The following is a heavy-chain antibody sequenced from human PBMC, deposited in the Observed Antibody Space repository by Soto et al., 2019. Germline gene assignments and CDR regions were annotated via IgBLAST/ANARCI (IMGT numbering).Heavy chain of an antibody. D-gene: IGHD2-21*02. V-gene: IGHV1-3*01. J-gene: IGHJ4*02. CDR2: INAGNGNT. Sequence: ASVKVSCKASGYTFTSYAMHWVRQAPGQRLEWMGWINAGNGNTKYSQKFQGRVTITRDTSASTAYMELSSLRSEDTAVYYCARGIVVVPALDSLGQGTPVTGSS. CDR3: ARGIVVVPALDS. CDR1: GYTFTSYA.